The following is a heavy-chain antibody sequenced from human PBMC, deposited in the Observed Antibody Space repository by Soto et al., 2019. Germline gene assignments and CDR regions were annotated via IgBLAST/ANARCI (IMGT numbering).Heavy chain of an antibody. J-gene: IGHJ6*03. Sequence: QVQRQQWGAGLLKPSETLSLTCAVYGGSFSGYQWTWIRQTPGKGLEWIGEINDSGNINYNPSLKSRVTILVDTPKKQISLKLSSVTAADTAVYYCARGLILWFGELSRRGGYYYYMDVWGKGTTVTVSS. V-gene: IGHV4-34*01. CDR2: INDSGNI. D-gene: IGHD3-10*01. CDR3: ARGLILWFGELSRRGGYYYYMDV. CDR1: GGSFSGYQ.